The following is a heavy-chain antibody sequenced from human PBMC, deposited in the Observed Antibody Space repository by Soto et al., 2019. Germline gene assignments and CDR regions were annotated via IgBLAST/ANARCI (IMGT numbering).Heavy chain of an antibody. CDR1: GFTFHDYA. CDR3: ANALPPGSYYKPLHY. Sequence: EVPLVESGGGLVQPGRSLRLSCAASGFTFHDYAIHWVRQAPGKGLEWVSGISWNSDTIDYADSVKGRFTISRDNAKNSVYLQMNGLRPEDTALYYCANALPPGSYYKPLHYWGQGTLVTVSS. V-gene: IGHV3-9*01. J-gene: IGHJ4*02. D-gene: IGHD3-10*01. CDR2: ISWNSDTI.